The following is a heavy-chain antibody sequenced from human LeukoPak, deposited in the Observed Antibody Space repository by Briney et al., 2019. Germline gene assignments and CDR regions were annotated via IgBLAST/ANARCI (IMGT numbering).Heavy chain of an antibody. CDR2: INHSGST. CDR3: ARAAGIWLQVTPLDY. D-gene: IGHD5-24*01. CDR1: GASIRSGDYY. V-gene: IGHV4-34*01. Sequence: SETLSLTCTVSGASIRSGDYYWSWIRQPPGKGLEWIGEINHSGSTNYNPSLKSRVTISVDTSKNQFSLKLSSVTAADTAVYYCARAAGIWLQVTPLDYWGQGTLVTVSS. J-gene: IGHJ4*02.